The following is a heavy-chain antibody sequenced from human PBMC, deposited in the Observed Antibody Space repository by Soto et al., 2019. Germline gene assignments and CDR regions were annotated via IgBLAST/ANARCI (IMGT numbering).Heavy chain of an antibody. Sequence: LRLSCAASGFTFSSYGMHWVRQAPGKGLEWVAVISYDGSNKYYADSVKGRVTVSADKSNNIAYLQWSSLQASDTAIYYCVRQVGNSAMLIIDSWGQGTPVTVSS. J-gene: IGHJ4*02. CDR3: VRQVGNSAMLIIDS. CDR1: GFTFSSYG. V-gene: IGHV3-30*03. D-gene: IGHD3-16*01. CDR2: ISYDGSNK.